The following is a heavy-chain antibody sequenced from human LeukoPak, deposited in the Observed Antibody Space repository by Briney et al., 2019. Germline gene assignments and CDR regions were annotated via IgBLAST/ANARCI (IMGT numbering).Heavy chain of an antibody. Sequence: GESLKISCKGSGSPFTSFWIGWVRQMPGKGLEWMGIIYTGDSETRYNPSFRGQVTISADKSISTAYLQWSSLKASDTAMYYCARHKDGSIVDYWGQGTLVTVSS. J-gene: IGHJ4*02. CDR1: GSPFTSFW. CDR3: ARHKDGSIVDY. V-gene: IGHV5-51*01. CDR2: IYTGDSET. D-gene: IGHD6-6*01.